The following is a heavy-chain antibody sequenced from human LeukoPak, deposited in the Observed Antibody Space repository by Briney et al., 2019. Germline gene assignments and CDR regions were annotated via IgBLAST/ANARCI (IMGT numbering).Heavy chain of an antibody. Sequence: GGSLRLSCAASGLTFTDARMSWVRQAPGKGLEWVGRIRRNSDGGTIDYAAPVKGRFIISRDDSRNTFCLQMNSLETDDTALYYCGTGGHYFGSWGQGTLVTVSS. CDR3: GTGGHYFGS. CDR1: GLTFTDAR. V-gene: IGHV3-15*01. J-gene: IGHJ4*02. CDR2: IRRNSDGGTI.